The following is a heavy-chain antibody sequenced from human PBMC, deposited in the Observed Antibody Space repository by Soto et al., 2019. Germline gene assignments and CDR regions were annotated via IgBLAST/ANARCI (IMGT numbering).Heavy chain of an antibody. V-gene: IGHV4-34*01. J-gene: IGHJ3*02. CDR3: AGETSDYDILTGPTTFDI. D-gene: IGHD3-9*01. Sequence: SETLSLTCAVSGGSFSGYYWNWNRQPPGKGLEWIGEINHSGSTDYNPSLKSRITISVDTSKRQISLKLSSVTAADTGVYYCAGETSDYDILTGPTTFDIWGQGTMVTVS. CDR2: INHSGST. CDR1: GGSFSGYY.